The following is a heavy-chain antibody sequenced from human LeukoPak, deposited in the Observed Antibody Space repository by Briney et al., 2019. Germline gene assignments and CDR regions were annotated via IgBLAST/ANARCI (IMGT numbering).Heavy chain of an antibody. CDR1: GGSFSGYY. CDR3: ARSNCSSTSCCLDY. V-gene: IGHV4-34*01. J-gene: IGHJ4*02. CDR2: INHSGST. D-gene: IGHD2-2*01. Sequence: SETLSLTCAVYGGSFSGYYWSWIRQPPGKGLEWIGEINHSGSTNYNPSLRSRVTISVDTSKNQFSLKLSSVTAADTAVYYCARSNCSSTSCCLDYWGQGTLVTVSS.